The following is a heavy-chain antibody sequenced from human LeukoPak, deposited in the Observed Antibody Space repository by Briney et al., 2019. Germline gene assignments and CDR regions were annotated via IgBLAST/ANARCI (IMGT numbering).Heavy chain of an antibody. CDR1: GFTFSSYG. D-gene: IGHD5-24*01. CDR2: ISYDGSNK. J-gene: IGHJ4*02. Sequence: PGGSLRLSCAASGFTFSSYGMHWVRQAPGKGLEWVAVISYDGSNKYYADSVKGRFIISRDNSKNTLYLQMNSLRAEDTAVYYCAKDREIVEMYYFDYWGQGTLVTVSS. CDR3: AKDREIVEMYYFDY. V-gene: IGHV3-30*18.